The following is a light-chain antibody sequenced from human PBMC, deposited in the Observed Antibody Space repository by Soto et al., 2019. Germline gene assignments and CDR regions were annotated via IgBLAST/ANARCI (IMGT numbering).Light chain of an antibody. CDR1: ESVLDY. J-gene: IGKJ5*01. CDR2: GPA. Sequence: EIVLTQCSATLSAYPGERANLSFRVSESVLDYLAWFQQRPGQSPRLLIYGPATRATGIPGRFRGSVSGTEFTLTITSLQSEDFAVYFCQQRSNWPPITFGQGTRLEIK. CDR3: QQRSNWPPIT. V-gene: IGKV3-15*01.